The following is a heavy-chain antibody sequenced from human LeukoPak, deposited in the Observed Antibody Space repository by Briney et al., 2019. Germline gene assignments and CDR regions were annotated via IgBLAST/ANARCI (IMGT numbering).Heavy chain of an antibody. CDR3: AKPGEPTNYFFDY. CDR2: FRVNGGSA. CDR1: GFTFATYD. D-gene: IGHD2-21*01. J-gene: IGHJ4*02. V-gene: IGHV3-23*01. Sequence: QPGGSLRLSCTASGFTFATYDMSWVRQAPGKGLEWVATFRVNGGSAYYADSVKGRFTVSTDDSKDTLYLQMNSLRAEDTALYYCAKPGEPTNYFFDYWGQGALVTVSS.